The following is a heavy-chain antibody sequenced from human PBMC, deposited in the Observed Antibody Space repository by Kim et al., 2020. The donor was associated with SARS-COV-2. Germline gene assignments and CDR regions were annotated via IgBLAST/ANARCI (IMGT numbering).Heavy chain of an antibody. Sequence: GGSLRLSCAASGFTFSNYAMSWVRQAPGKGLEWVSGISGSDGNTYYADSVKGRFTISRDNSTNTLYLQMNSLRAEDTAVYYCAILKEQQLVLIDAFDIWGQGTMVTVSS. J-gene: IGHJ3*02. CDR2: ISGSDGNT. D-gene: IGHD6-13*01. CDR3: AILKEQQLVLIDAFDI. V-gene: IGHV3-23*01. CDR1: GFTFSNYA.